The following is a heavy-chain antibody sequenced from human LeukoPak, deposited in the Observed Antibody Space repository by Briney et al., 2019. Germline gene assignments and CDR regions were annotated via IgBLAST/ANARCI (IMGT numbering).Heavy chain of an antibody. J-gene: IGHJ4*02. D-gene: IGHD6-19*01. CDR2: IYSGGIT. CDR3: TRRHSSGSS. Sequence: GGCLRLSCAASGFTVSTNYMSWVRQAPGKGLEWVSVIYSGGITYYADSVKGRFNISRDNSKNTLYLQMNSLRPEDTALYYCTRRHSSGSSWGQGTLVTVSS. V-gene: IGHV3-66*02. CDR1: GFTVSTNY.